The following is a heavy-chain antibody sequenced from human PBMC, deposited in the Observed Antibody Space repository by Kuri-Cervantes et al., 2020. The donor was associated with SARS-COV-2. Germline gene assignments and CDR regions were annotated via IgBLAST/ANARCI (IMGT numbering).Heavy chain of an antibody. Sequence: GESLKISCIASGFLFSSYEMNWVRQAPGKGLEWVSSISSSSSYIYYADSVKGRFTISRDNAKNSLYLQMNSLRAEDTAVYYCAREGELRAFDIWGQGTMVTVSS. J-gene: IGHJ3*02. V-gene: IGHV3-21*01. CDR3: AREGELRAFDI. CDR1: GFLFSSYE. D-gene: IGHD1-26*01. CDR2: ISSSSSYI.